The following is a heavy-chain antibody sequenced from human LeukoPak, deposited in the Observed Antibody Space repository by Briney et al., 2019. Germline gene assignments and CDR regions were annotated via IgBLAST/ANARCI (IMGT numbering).Heavy chain of an antibody. CDR2: TYYSGST. V-gene: IGHV4-59*01. CDR1: GGSISSYY. J-gene: IGHJ2*01. D-gene: IGHD6-13*01. Sequence: PSETLSLTCTVSGGSISSYYWSWIRQPPGKGLEWIGYTYYSGSTNYNPSLKSRVTISVDTSKNQFSLKLSSVTAADTAVYYCARAGGIAAAGLRYFDLWGRGTLVTVSS. CDR3: ARAGGIAAAGLRYFDL.